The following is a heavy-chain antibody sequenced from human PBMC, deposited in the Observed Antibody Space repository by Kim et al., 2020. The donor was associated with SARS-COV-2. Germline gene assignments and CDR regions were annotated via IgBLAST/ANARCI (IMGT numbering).Heavy chain of an antibody. CDR2: DGINK. Sequence: DGINKYYADSVKGRFTISRDNSKNTLYLQRNSLRAEDTAVYYCAPGGFDYWGQGTLVTVSS. D-gene: IGHD3-10*01. CDR3: APGGFDY. J-gene: IGHJ4*02. V-gene: IGHV3-30*02.